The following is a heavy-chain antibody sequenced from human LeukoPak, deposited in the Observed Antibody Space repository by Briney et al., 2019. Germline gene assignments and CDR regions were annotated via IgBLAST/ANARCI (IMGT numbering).Heavy chain of an antibody. J-gene: IGHJ6*03. Sequence: GGSLRLSCAASGFSFGNFWMTWVRQAPGKGLEWVSGINWNGGSTGYADSVKGRFTISRDNAKNSLYLQMNSLRAEDTALYYCARYDYVWGSYRYSYYYYYMDVWGKGTTVTVSS. V-gene: IGHV3-20*04. D-gene: IGHD3-16*02. CDR1: GFSFGNFW. CDR3: ARYDYVWGSYRYSYYYYYMDV. CDR2: INWNGGST.